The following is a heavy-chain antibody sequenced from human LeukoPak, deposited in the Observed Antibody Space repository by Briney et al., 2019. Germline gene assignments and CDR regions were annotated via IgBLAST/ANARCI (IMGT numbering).Heavy chain of an antibody. J-gene: IGHJ4*02. CDR2: LSDIGSI. CDR1: GGSISSYY. V-gene: IGHV4-59*08. Sequence: SETLSLTCTVSGGSISSYYWSWIRQPPGKGLEWIAYLSDIGSINYNPSLKSRVTISLDTSKNQFSLKLSSVTAADTAVYYCAGHHPRNTVDFWGQGTLVTVSS. D-gene: IGHD2/OR15-2a*01. CDR3: AGHHPRNTVDF.